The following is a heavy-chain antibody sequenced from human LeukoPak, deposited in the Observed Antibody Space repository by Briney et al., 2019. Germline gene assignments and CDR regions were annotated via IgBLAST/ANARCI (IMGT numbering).Heavy chain of an antibody. CDR1: GGTFSSYA. V-gene: IGHV1-69*13. CDR2: IIPIFGTA. J-gene: IGHJ4*02. Sequence: SVKVSCKASGGTFSSYAISWVRQAPGQGLEWMGGIIPIFGTANYAQKFQGRVTITADESTSTAYMELSSLRSEDTAVYYCARWKVRQTYYFDYWGQGTLVTVSS. CDR3: ARWKVRQTYYFDY. D-gene: IGHD3-10*01.